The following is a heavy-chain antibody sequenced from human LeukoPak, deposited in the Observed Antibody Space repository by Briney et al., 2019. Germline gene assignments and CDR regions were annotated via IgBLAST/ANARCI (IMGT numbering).Heavy chain of an antibody. CDR2: ISGSGSST. D-gene: IGHD5-12*01. J-gene: IGHJ3*02. CDR3: AKTRVDIVATIDAFDI. Sequence: GGSLRLSCAASGFTFSSYAMSWVRQAPGKGLEWVSAISGSGSSTYYADSVKGRFTISRDNSKNTLYLQMNSLRAEDTAVYYCAKTRVDIVATIDAFDIWGQGTMVTVSS. V-gene: IGHV3-23*01. CDR1: GFTFSSYA.